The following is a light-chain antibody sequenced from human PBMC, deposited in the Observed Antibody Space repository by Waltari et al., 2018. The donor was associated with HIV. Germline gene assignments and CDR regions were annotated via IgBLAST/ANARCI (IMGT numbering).Light chain of an antibody. CDR3: QQYGSSEGFT. Sequence: EIVLTQSPGTLSLSPGDRATLSCRASQIVGGNSLAWYQKKPGQAPRLLIYGPSTRAAGIPDRFSVSGSETDFTLTISRLEPEDCAVYYCQQYGSSEGFTFGPGTRVDI. CDR1: QIVGGNS. CDR2: GPS. J-gene: IGKJ3*01. V-gene: IGKV3-20*01.